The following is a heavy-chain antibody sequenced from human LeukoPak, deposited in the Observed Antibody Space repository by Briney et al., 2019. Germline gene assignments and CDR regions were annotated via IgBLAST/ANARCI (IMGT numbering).Heavy chain of an antibody. CDR3: ARRAEPYYDFWSGYQPCYFDY. V-gene: IGHV4-39*01. Sequence: SETLSLTCTVSGGSISSSSYYWGWIRQPPGKGLEWIGSIYYSGSTYYNPSLKSRVTISVDTSKNPFSLKLSSVTAADTAVYYCARRAEPYYDFWSGYQPCYFDYWGQGTLVTVSS. J-gene: IGHJ4*02. D-gene: IGHD3-3*01. CDR2: IYYSGST. CDR1: GGSISSSSYY.